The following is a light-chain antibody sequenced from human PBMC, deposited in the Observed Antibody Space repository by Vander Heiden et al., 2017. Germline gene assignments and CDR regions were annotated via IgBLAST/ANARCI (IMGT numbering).Light chain of an antibody. CDR3: QTWDTITGV. Sequence: SYELVQPPSVSVSQGQTASITCSGDKLETKYTFWYQHKAGQSPLLVIYQDMKRPSGIPERFSGSNSGTTATLTITGAQAMDEADYYCQTWDTITGVFGGGTKLTVL. CDR1: KLETKY. V-gene: IGLV3-1*01. CDR2: QDM. J-gene: IGLJ2*01.